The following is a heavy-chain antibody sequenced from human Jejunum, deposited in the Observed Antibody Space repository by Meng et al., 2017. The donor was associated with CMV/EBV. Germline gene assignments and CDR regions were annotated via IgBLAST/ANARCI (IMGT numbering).Heavy chain of an antibody. CDR2: ICPGGSDT. CDR3: ARWDCSGTSCYGNFFYYYGMDV. V-gene: IGHV5-51*01. D-gene: IGHD2-2*01. Sequence: IGWVRQMPGKGVEWMGIICPGGSDTRYSTSFQGQVTIAADKSRSTAYLQWSSLKASDTAMYYCARWDCSGTSCYGNFFYYYGMDVWGQGTTVTVSS. J-gene: IGHJ6*02.